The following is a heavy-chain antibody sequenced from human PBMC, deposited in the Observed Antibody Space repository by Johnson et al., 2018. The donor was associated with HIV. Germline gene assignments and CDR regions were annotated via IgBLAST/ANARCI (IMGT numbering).Heavy chain of an antibody. V-gene: IGHV3-7*01. CDR3: AREGGNWGRPDAFDL. CDR2: IKQDGSEK. J-gene: IGHJ3*01. D-gene: IGHD7-27*01. Sequence: VQLVESGGGLVQPGGSLRLSCAASGFTFSNYLMSWVRQAPGKGLEWVANIKQDGSEKYYVDSVKGRFTISRDNAKNSLYLQMNSLRVEDTAVYYCAREGGNWGRPDAFDLWGQGTMVTVSS. CDR1: GFTFSNYL.